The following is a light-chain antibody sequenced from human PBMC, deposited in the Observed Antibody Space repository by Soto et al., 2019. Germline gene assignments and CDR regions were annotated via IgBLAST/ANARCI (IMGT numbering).Light chain of an antibody. CDR2: DTS. CDR3: QQYGSSPRT. V-gene: IGKV3-20*01. Sequence: EIVLTQSPGTLSLSPGERATLSCRASQSVNSGYLAWYQHTPGQAPRLLIYDTSTRATGIPDRFSGSGSGTDFTLTISRLEPEDFAVFYCQQYGSSPRTVGQGTKVDIK. CDR1: QSVNSGY. J-gene: IGKJ1*01.